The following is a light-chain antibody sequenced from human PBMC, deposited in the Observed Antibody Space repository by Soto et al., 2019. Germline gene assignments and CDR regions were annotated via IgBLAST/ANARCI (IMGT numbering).Light chain of an antibody. CDR2: DAS. V-gene: IGKV3-11*01. CDR1: QSISSY. Sequence: EIVLTQSPATLSLSPGERATLSCRASQSISSYLAWYQQKPGQAPRLLIYDASNRATGIPARFSGSGSGTDFTLNISSLEPEDFAVYYCQLRSNWPPALTFGGGTKVEIK. J-gene: IGKJ4*01. CDR3: QLRSNWPPALT.